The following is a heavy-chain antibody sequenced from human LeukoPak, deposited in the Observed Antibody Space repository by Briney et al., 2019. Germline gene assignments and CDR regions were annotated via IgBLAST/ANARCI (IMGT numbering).Heavy chain of an antibody. CDR2: TRNKANSYTT. J-gene: IGHJ4*02. D-gene: IGHD1-26*01. CDR1: GFTFSDHY. CDR3: ARAIVGATRGFDY. V-gene: IGHV3-72*01. Sequence: PGGSLRLSCAASGFTFSDHYMDWVRQAPGKGLEWVGRTRNKANSYTTEYAASVKGRFTISRDDSKNSLYLQMNSLKTEDTAVYYCARAIVGATRGFDYWGQGTLVTVSS.